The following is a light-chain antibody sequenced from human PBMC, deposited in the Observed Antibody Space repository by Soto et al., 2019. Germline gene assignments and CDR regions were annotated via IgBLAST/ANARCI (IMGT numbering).Light chain of an antibody. Sequence: QSALTQPASVSGSPGQSITISCTGTSSDVGGYNYVSWYQQHPGKAPKLMIYDVSYRPSGVSNRFSGSKSGNTASLTISGLQAEDEADYYCSSYTSGSTLFGGGTSSPS. J-gene: IGLJ2*01. CDR3: SSYTSGSTL. V-gene: IGLV2-14*03. CDR1: SSDVGGYNY. CDR2: DVS.